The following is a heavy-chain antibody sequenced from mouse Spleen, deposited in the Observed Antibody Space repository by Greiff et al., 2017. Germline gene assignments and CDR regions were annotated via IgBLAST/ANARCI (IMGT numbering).Heavy chain of an antibody. CDR2: IWSDGST. V-gene: IGHV2-6-1*01. J-gene: IGHJ4*01. CDR1: GFSLTSYG. CDR3: ARHKNYGYEDAMDY. Sequence: VQRVETGPGLVAPSQSLSITCTVSGFSLTSYGVHWVRQPPGKGLEWLVVIWSDGSTNYNSALKSRLSISKDNSKSQVFLKMNSLQTDDTAMYYCARHKNYGYEDAMDYWGQGTSVTVSS. D-gene: IGHD1-2*01.